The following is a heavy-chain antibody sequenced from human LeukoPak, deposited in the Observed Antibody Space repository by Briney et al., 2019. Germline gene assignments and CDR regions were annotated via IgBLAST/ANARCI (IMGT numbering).Heavy chain of an antibody. CDR1: GLTFDDYA. J-gene: IGHJ4*02. CDR2: ISWNSGSI. V-gene: IGHV3-9*03. Sequence: GGSLRLSCAASGLTFDDYAMHWVRHAPGKGLEWVSGISWNSGSIVYADSVKGRFTISRDNAKNSLYLQMNSLRAEDMALYYCAKGLRFLEWLPLDFDYWGQGTLVTVSS. CDR3: AKGLRFLEWLPLDFDY. D-gene: IGHD3-3*01.